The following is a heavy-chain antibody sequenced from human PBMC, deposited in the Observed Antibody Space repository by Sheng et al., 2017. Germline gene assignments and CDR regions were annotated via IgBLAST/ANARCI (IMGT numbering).Heavy chain of an antibody. CDR1: GFTFSSYG. V-gene: IGHV3-33*01. J-gene: IGHJ4*02. CDR2: IWYDGSNK. D-gene: IGHD3-3*01. CDR3: ARDLSGYDETIDY. Sequence: QVQLVESGGGVVQPGRSLRLSCAASGFTFSSYGMHWVRQAPGKGLEWVAVIWYDGSNKYYADSVKGRFTISRDNSKNTLYLQMNSLRAEDTAVYYCARDLSGYDETIDYWGQGTLVTVSS.